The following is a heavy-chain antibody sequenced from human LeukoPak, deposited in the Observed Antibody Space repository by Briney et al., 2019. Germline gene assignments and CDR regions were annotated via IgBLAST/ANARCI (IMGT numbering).Heavy chain of an antibody. CDR3: ARVKISYYDILTGYYKPKDWYFDL. CDR1: GGSISNYY. D-gene: IGHD3-9*01. V-gene: IGHV4-34*01. J-gene: IGHJ2*01. Sequence: SETLSLTCTVSGGSISNYYWSWIRQPPGKGLEWIGEINHSGGTNYNPSLKSRVTISVDTSKNQFSLKLSSVTAADTAVYYCARVKISYYDILTGYYKPKDWYFDLWGRGTLVTVSS. CDR2: INHSGGT.